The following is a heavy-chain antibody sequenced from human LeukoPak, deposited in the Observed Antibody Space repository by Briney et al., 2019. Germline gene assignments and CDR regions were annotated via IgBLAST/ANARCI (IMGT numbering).Heavy chain of an antibody. D-gene: IGHD6-19*01. CDR3: ARFLDPESSGWYDLY. J-gene: IGHJ4*02. V-gene: IGHV5-51*01. CDR1: GYSFTSYW. Sequence: GESLKISCKGSGYSFTSYWIGWVRQMPGKGLEWMGIIYPGDSDTRYSPSFQGQVTISADKSISTAYLQWSSLKATDTAMYYCARFLDPESSGWYDLYWGQGTQITVSS. CDR2: IYPGDSDT.